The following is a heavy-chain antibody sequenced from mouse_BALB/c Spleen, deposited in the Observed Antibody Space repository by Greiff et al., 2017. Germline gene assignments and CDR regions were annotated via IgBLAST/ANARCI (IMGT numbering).Heavy chain of an antibody. CDR2: IHYSGST. Sequence: LVKPSQSLSLPCTVTGYSITSGYSWHWLRQFPGNKLEWMGYIHYSGSTNYNPSLKSRISITRDTSKNQFFLQLNSVTTEDTATYYCAEGGKYGNLFAYWGQGTLVTVSA. V-gene: IGHV3-1*02. D-gene: IGHD2-10*02. J-gene: IGHJ3*01. CDR1: GYSITSGYS. CDR3: AEGGKYGNLFAY.